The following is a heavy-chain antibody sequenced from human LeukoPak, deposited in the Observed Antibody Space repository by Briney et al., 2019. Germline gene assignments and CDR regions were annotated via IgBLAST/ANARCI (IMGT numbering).Heavy chain of an antibody. J-gene: IGHJ5*02. CDR1: GGSISSSSYY. CDR3: ARDKGLFDP. V-gene: IGHV4-39*07. Sequence: SETLSLTCTVSGGSISSSSYYWGWIRQPPGKGLEWIGSIYYSGSTYYNPSLKSRVTISVDTSKNQFSLKLSSVTAADTAVYYCARDKGLFDPWGQGTLVTVSS. CDR2: IYYSGST.